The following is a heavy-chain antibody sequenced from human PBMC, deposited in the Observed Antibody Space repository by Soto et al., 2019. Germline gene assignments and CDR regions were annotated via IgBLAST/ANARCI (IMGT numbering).Heavy chain of an antibody. Sequence: PSETLSLTCTVSDGSIISGDYYWSLIRQPPGKGLEWIGYIYYSGSTYYNPSLKSRVTISVDTSKNQFSLKLSSVTAADTAVYYCSHDSSGRGFYIRAHGAMVTVS. J-gene: IGHJ3*02. CDR2: IYYSGST. CDR3: SHDSSGRGFYI. V-gene: IGHV4-30-4*01. CDR1: DGSIISGDYY. D-gene: IGHD6-19*01.